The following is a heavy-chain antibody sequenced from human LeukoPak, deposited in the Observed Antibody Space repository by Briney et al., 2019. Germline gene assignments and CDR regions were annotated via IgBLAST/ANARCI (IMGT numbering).Heavy chain of an antibody. CDR3: ARLIIGGSGENGFDI. CDR1: GYSFNNYW. Sequence: GESLKISCKGSGYSFNNYWIAWVRQMPGEGLEWMAMIYPGDSDTRYSPSFQGQVTISVDKSINTAYLQWSSLKASDTAMYYCARLIIGGSGENGFDIWGQGTMVTVSS. V-gene: IGHV5-51*01. D-gene: IGHD3-16*01. J-gene: IGHJ3*02. CDR2: IYPGDSDT.